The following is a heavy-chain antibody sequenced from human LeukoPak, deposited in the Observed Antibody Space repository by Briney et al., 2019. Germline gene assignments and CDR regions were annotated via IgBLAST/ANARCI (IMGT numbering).Heavy chain of an antibody. CDR2: ISGSGGST. J-gene: IGHJ6*02. V-gene: IGHV3-23*01. Sequence: PGGSLSLSCAASGFTFSSYAMSWVRQAPGKGLEWVSAISGSGGSTYYADSVKGRFTISRDNSKNTLYLQMNSLRAEDTAVYYCAKWNSITSYWNYFGMDVWGQGTTVTVSS. D-gene: IGHD1-1*01. CDR1: GFTFSSYA. CDR3: AKWNSITSYWNYFGMDV.